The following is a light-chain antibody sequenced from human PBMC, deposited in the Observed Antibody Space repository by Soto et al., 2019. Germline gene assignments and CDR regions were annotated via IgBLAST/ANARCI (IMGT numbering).Light chain of an antibody. J-gene: IGKJ1*01. CDR3: QQYGSPPWT. CDR2: AAS. V-gene: IGKV1D-16*01. Sequence: DIQMTQSPSSVSASVGDRVTITCRASQGISSWLAWYQQKPGKAPKLLIYAASSLQSGVPSRFSGSASGTEFPLTLSSLQPDDFATYYCQQYGSPPWTFGQGTEVEAK. CDR1: QGISSW.